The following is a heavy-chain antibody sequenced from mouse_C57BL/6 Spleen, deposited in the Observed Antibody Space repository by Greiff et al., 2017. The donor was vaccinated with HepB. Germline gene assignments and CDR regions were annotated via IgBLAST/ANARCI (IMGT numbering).Heavy chain of an antibody. CDR1: GYTFTGYW. CDR3: ANGLRRSDFDY. Sequence: QVQLQQSGAELLKPGASVKLSCKASGYTFTGYWIEWVKQRPGHGLEWIGAILPGSGSTNYNEKFKGKSTFTADTSSNTAYIQLSSLTTEDSAIYCCANGLRRSDFDYWGQGTTLTVSS. D-gene: IGHD2-4*01. J-gene: IGHJ2*01. CDR2: ILPGSGST. V-gene: IGHV1-9*01.